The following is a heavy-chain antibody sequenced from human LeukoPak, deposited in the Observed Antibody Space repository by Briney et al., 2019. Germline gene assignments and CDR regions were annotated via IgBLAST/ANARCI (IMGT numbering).Heavy chain of an antibody. V-gene: IGHV3-7*01. CDR1: GFTFSTYW. Sequence: GGSLRLSCVASGFTFSTYWMSWVRQAPGKGLEWVANINQDGSDKYYVDSVKGRLTISRDNAKNSLYLQMNSLRVEDTAVYYCASDPFTISAYDAFNIWGQGTVVTVSS. J-gene: IGHJ3*02. D-gene: IGHD3-3*02. CDR3: ASDPFTISAYDAFNI. CDR2: INQDGSDK.